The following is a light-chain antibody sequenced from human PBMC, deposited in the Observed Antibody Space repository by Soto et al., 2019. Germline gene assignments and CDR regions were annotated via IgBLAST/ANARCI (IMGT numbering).Light chain of an antibody. CDR3: QSYDSSLSGFYV. J-gene: IGLJ1*01. CDR1: SSNIGAGYD. V-gene: IGLV1-40*01. Sequence: QSVLKQPPSVSGAPGQRVTISCTGSSSNIGAGYDVHWYQQLPGTAPKLLIYGNSSRPSGVPDRFSGSKSGTSASLAITGLQAEDEADYYCQSYDSSLSGFYVFGTGTKVTVL. CDR2: GNS.